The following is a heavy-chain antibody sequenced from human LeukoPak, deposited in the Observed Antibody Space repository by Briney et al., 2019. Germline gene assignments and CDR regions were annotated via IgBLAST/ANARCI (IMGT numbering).Heavy chain of an antibody. CDR1: GFIFSNYD. CDR2: MSYDGSNK. D-gene: IGHD5-24*01. J-gene: IGHJ4*02. CDR3: AKGHSNGYYYFDS. V-gene: IGHV3-30*18. Sequence: PGGSLRLSCAASGFIFSNYDMHWVRQAPGKGLERVAVMSYDGSNKYYADSLKGRFTISRDNSKNTVFLQMNSLRGEDTAVYYCAKGHSNGYYYFDSWGQGTLVTVSS.